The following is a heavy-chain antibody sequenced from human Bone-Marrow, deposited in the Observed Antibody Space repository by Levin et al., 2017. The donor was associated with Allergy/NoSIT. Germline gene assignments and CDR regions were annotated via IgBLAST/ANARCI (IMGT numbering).Heavy chain of an antibody. J-gene: IGHJ4*02. Sequence: PGESLKISCAASGFSFTTYEMIWVRQAPGKGLEWVSYIHSSGTPIYYADSVKGRFTISRDNARNSLYLQMNSLRVEDTAVYYCASGPISDYWGQGTQVIVSS. CDR3: ASGPISDY. V-gene: IGHV3-48*03. CDR2: IHSSGTPI. CDR1: GFSFTTYE. D-gene: IGHD5-24*01.